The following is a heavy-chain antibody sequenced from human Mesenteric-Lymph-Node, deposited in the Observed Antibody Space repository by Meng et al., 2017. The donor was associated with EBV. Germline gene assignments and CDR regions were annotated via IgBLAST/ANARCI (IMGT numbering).Heavy chain of an antibody. CDR1: GYICLSYS. J-gene: IGHJ4*02. CDR2: ISSSSNYI. Sequence: EVQLVESGGGLVKPGGVLRLSCAAPGYICLSYSMTWVRQAPGKGLEWVSSISSSSNYIHYADSVKGRFTISRDTAKSSLYLQMNSLRAEDTAVYYCARHYASTWFEADPTTAKVPIDFWGQGILVTVSS. V-gene: IGHV3-21*06. CDR3: ARHYASTWFEADPTTAKVPIDF. D-gene: IGHD6-13*01.